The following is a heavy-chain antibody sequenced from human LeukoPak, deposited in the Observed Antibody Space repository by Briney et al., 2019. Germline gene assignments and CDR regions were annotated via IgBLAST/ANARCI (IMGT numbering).Heavy chain of an antibody. V-gene: IGHV3-21*01. CDR1: GFTFSSYS. J-gene: IGHJ4*02. Sequence: GGSLRLSCAASGFTFSSYSMNWVRQAPGKGLEWVSSISSSSSYIYYADSVKGRFTISRDNAKNSLYLQMNSLRAEDTAVYYCARENDILTGCDYWGQGTLVTVSS. CDR3: ARENDILTGCDY. CDR2: ISSSSSYI. D-gene: IGHD3-9*01.